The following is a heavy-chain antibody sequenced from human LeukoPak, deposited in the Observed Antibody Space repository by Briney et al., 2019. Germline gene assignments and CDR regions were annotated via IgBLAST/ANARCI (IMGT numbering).Heavy chain of an antibody. CDR1: GFTFDDYA. J-gene: IGHJ6*02. Sequence: GGSLRLSCAASGFTFDDYAMHWVRQAPGKGLEWVSGISWNSGSIGYADSVKGRFTISRDNAKNSLYLQMNSLRAEDTALYYCAKDRSYGYGMDVWGQGTTVTVSS. V-gene: IGHV3-9*01. CDR2: ISWNSGSI. CDR3: AKDRSYGYGMDV. D-gene: IGHD5-18*01.